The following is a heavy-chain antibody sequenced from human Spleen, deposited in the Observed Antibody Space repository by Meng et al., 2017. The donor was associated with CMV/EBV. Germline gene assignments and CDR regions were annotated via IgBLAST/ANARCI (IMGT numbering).Heavy chain of an antibody. CDR3: ARGLYGRRGLDY. D-gene: IGHD4-17*01. CDR1: GGSFSGYY. Sequence: QWQLHQWGAGPVKPSETLSLTCAVYGGSFSGYYWSWIRQPPGKGLEWIGEINHSGSTNYNPSLKSRVTISVDTSKNQFSLKLSSVTAADTAVYYCARGLYGRRGLDYWGQGTLVTVSS. V-gene: IGHV4-34*01. CDR2: INHSGST. J-gene: IGHJ4*02.